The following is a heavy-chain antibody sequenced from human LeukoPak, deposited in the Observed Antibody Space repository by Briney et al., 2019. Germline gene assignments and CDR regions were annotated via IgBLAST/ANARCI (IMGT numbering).Heavy chain of an antibody. J-gene: IGHJ4*02. CDR3: ARTPPAIIWGYDSRYYFDY. CDR1: GYSINNGYY. CDR2: IYHSGST. D-gene: IGHD3-22*01. Sequence: PSETLSLTCIVSGYSINNGYYWGWIRQPPGRGLEWIGSIYHSGSTYYNPSLKSRVTISVDTSKNQFSLKLSSVTAADTAVYYCARTPPAIIWGYDSRYYFDYWGQGTLVTVSS. V-gene: IGHV4-38-2*02.